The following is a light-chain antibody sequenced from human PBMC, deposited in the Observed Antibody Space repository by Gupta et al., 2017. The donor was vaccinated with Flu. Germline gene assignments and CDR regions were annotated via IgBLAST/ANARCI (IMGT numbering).Light chain of an antibody. CDR3: QQRSNWPPLT. V-gene: IGKV3-11*01. Sequence: EIVLTQSPVTLSLSPGERATLSCRTSQSVSSYLAWYQQKPGQAPRLLIYDASNRASGIPARFSGSGCGTDFTLTISSREPEDFAVYYCQQRSNWPPLTFGGGTKVEIK. J-gene: IGKJ4*01. CDR1: QSVSSY. CDR2: DAS.